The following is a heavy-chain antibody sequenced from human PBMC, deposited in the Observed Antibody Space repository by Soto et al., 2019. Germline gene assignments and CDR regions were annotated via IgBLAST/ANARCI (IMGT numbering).Heavy chain of an antibody. J-gene: IGHJ6*02. Sequence: QVQLVESGGGVVQPGRSLRLSCAASGFTFKTYGMHWVRQAPGKGLEWVAVISFGGTDKYYADSVKGRFSISRDNSKSALYLQMNTLRADDTAVYSCAREQWVREGYFYAVDVWGQGTTVTVSS. D-gene: IGHD1-26*01. CDR2: ISFGGTDK. CDR3: AREQWVREGYFYAVDV. CDR1: GFTFKTYG. V-gene: IGHV3-30*03.